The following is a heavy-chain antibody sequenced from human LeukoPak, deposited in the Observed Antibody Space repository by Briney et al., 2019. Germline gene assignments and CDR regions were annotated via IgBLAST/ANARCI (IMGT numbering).Heavy chain of an antibody. CDR2: ISSSGGST. Sequence: PGGSLRLSCAASGFTFSMYAMSWVRQAPGKGLEWVSTISSSGGSTYYADSVKGRFTISRDNSKNTLYLQMNSLRAEDTAVYYCAKATPATAAFESCGQGTLLTVSS. D-gene: IGHD6-13*01. V-gene: IGHV3-23*01. CDR1: GFTFSMYA. CDR3: AKATPATAAFES. J-gene: IGHJ4*02.